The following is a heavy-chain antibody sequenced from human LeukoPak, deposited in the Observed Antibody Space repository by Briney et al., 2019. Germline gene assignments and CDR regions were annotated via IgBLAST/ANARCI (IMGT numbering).Heavy chain of an antibody. J-gene: IGHJ5*02. CDR3: ARHVFWGYCSGGSCFGGFDP. CDR2: IYHSGST. D-gene: IGHD2-15*01. Sequence: SETLSLTCAVSGYSISSGYYWGWIRQPPGKGLEWIGSIYHSGSTYYNPSLKSRVTMSVDTSKNQFSLKLSSVTAADTAVYYCARHVFWGYCSGGSCFGGFDPWGQGTLVTVSS. V-gene: IGHV4-38-2*01. CDR1: GYSISSGYY.